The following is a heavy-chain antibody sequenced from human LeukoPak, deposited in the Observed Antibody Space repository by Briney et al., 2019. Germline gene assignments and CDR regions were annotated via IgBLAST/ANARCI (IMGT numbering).Heavy chain of an antibody. J-gene: IGHJ4*02. CDR1: GFTFSSYA. CDR2: VTDTGGNT. D-gene: IGHD2-15*01. Sequence: GGSLRLSCAASGFTFSSYAMTWVRQAPVKGLEWLSVVTDTGGNTYHADSVKGRFTISRDNSKNTVYLEMNSLRVEDTAVYYCAKRTVRSCSGPSCYPLDSWGQGTLVTVSS. CDR3: AKRTVRSCSGPSCYPLDS. V-gene: IGHV3-23*01.